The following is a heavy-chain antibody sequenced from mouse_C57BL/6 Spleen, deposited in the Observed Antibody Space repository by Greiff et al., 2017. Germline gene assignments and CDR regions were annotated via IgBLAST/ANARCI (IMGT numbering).Heavy chain of an antibody. V-gene: IGHV1-61*01. CDR1: GYTFTSYW. CDR2: IYPSDSET. J-gene: IGHJ3*01. CDR3: ARRGYDGYSAY. Sequence: QVQLQQPGAELVRPGSSVKLSCKASGYTFTSYWMDWVKQRPGQGLEWIGNIYPSDSETHYNQKFKDKATLTVDKSSSTAYMQLSSLTSEDSAVYYCARRGYDGYSAYWGQGTLVTVSA. D-gene: IGHD2-3*01.